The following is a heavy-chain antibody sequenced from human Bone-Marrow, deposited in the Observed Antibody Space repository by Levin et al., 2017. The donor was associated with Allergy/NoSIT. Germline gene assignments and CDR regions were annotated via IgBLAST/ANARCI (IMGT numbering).Heavy chain of an antibody. J-gene: IGHJ4*02. Sequence: GGSLRLSCAASGFSFNSYALSWIRQVPGKGLEWVSAISGSGTNTYYADSVKGRFTVSRDTSKNTVFLEMNGLRAEDTAVYYCAKKGGNSFDYYFESWGQGTLVAVSS. D-gene: IGHD4-23*01. CDR1: GFSFNSYA. V-gene: IGHV3-23*01. CDR3: AKKGGNSFDYYFES. CDR2: ISGSGTNT.